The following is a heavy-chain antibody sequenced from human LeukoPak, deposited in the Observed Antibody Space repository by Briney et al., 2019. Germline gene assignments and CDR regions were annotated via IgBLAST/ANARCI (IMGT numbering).Heavy chain of an antibody. CDR2: ISGSGGST. Sequence: GGSLRLSCAVSGFTFSSNAMSWVRQAPGKGLEWVSAISGSGGSTYSPDSVKGRFTISRDNSKNTLYLQMSSLRAEDTAVYYCAIRSWIQGGLDYWGQGTLVTVSS. CDR3: AIRSWIQGGLDY. D-gene: IGHD5-18*01. CDR1: GFTFSSNA. J-gene: IGHJ4*02. V-gene: IGHV3-23*01.